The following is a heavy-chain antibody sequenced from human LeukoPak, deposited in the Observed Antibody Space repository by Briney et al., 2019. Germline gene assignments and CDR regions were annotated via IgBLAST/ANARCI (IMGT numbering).Heavy chain of an antibody. Sequence: SETLSLTCTVSGYSISNGYYWGWIRQPPGKGPEWIGSIYHSGSTYYNPSLKSRVTISVDTSKNQFSLRLSSVTAADTAVYYCATYSSSGRFDYWGQGTLVTVSS. CDR3: ATYSSSGRFDY. CDR1: GYSISNGYY. V-gene: IGHV4-38-2*02. J-gene: IGHJ4*02. D-gene: IGHD6-6*01. CDR2: IYHSGST.